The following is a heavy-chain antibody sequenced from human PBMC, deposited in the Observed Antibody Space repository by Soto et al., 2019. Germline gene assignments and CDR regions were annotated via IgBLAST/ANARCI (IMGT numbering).Heavy chain of an antibody. V-gene: IGHV3-21*01. J-gene: IGHJ5*02. CDR1: GFTVSSNY. D-gene: IGHD6-19*01. CDR2: ISSSSSYI. CDR3: ARAQYSSGWSEDWFDP. Sequence: EVQLVESGGGLIQPGGSLRLSCAASGFTVSSNYMSWVRQAPGKGLEWVSSISSSSSYIYYADSVKGRFTISRDNAKNSLYLQMNSLRAEDTAVYYCARAQYSSGWSEDWFDPWGQGTLVTVSS.